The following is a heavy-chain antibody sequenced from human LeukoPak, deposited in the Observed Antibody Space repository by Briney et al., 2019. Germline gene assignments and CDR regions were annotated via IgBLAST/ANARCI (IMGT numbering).Heavy chain of an antibody. V-gene: IGHV1-46*01. J-gene: IGHJ6*02. D-gene: IGHD4-4*01. CDR1: GYTFTSYY. CDR2: INPSGGST. Sequence: ASVKVSCKASGYTFTSYYMHWVRQAPGQGLEWMGIINPSGGSTSYAQKFQGRVTMTRDTSTSTVYMELSSLRSEDTAVYYCAATVTTDYYYYYGMDVWGQGTTVTVSS. CDR3: AATVTTDYYYYYGMDV.